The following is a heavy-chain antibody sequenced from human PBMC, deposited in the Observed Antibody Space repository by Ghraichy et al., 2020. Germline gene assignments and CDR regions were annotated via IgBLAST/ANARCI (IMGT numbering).Heavy chain of an antibody. D-gene: IGHD3-10*01. CDR2: IYYSGST. V-gene: IGHV4-39*01. J-gene: IGHJ5*02. CDR1: GGSISSSSGYH. CDR3: ARTYYYGSGSSNWFDP. Sequence: GSLRLSCSVSGGSISSSSGYHWGWIRQPPGKGLEWIGSIYYSGSTYYYPSLKSRVTISVDTSKNQFSLKLSSVTAADTAIYYCARTYYYGSGSSNWFDPWGQGTLVSVSS.